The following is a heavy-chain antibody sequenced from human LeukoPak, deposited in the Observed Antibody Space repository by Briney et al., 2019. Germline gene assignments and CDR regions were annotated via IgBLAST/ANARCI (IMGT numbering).Heavy chain of an antibody. Sequence: GGSLRLSCAASGFTFSSYAMSWVRQAPAKGLEWVSAISGSGGSTYYADSVKGRFTISRDNSKNTLYLQMNSLRAEDTAVYYCATQPDFWSGYSDYYWGQGTLVTVSS. CDR2: ISGSGGST. CDR3: ATQPDFWSGYSDYY. V-gene: IGHV3-23*01. J-gene: IGHJ4*02. D-gene: IGHD3-3*01. CDR1: GFTFSSYA.